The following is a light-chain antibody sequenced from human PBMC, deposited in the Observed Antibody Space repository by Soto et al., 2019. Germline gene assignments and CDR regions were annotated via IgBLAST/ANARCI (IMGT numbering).Light chain of an antibody. J-gene: IGLJ1*01. Sequence: QSALTQPRSVSGSPGQSVTISCTGTSSDVGGYNYVSWYQQHPGKAPKLMICDVSKRPSGVPDRFSGSKSGNMASLTISGLQAEDEADYYCCSYAGGPYVFGTGTKLTVL. V-gene: IGLV2-11*01. CDR1: SSDVGGYNY. CDR2: DVS. CDR3: CSYAGGPYV.